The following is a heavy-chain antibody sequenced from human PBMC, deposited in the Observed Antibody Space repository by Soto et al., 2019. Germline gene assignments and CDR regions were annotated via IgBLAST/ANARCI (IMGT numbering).Heavy chain of an antibody. V-gene: IGHV1-69*13. CDR3: ARDRKGNYGSGSYPPPYYYYGMDV. CDR1: GGTFSSYA. D-gene: IGHD3-10*01. J-gene: IGHJ6*02. Sequence: GASVKVSCKASGGTFSSYAISWVRQAPGQGLEWMGGIIPIFGTANYAQKFQGRATITADESTSTAYMELSSLRSEDTAVYYCARDRKGNYGSGSYPPPYYYYGMDVWGQGTTVTVSS. CDR2: IIPIFGTA.